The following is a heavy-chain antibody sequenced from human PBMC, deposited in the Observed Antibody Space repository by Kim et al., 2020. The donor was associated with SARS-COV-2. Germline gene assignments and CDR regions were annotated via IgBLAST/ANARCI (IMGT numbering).Heavy chain of an antibody. V-gene: IGHV4-39*01. CDR3: APQTGSRGYYDYVWGSYRYTNWFDP. Sequence: SETLSLTCTVSGGSISSSSYYWGWIRQPPGKGLEWIGSIYYSGSTYYNPSLKSRVTISVDTSKNQFSLKLSSVTAADTAVYYCAPQTGSRGYYDYVWGSYRYTNWFDPWGQGTLVTVSS. CDR2: IYYSGST. J-gene: IGHJ5*02. D-gene: IGHD3-16*02. CDR1: GGSISSSSYY.